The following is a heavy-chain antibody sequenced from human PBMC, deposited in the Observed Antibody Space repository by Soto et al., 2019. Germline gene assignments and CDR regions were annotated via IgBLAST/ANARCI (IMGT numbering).Heavy chain of an antibody. CDR3: ARSDGWYALHS. CDR1: GASISTNNW. V-gene: IGHV4-4*02. CDR2: IYQSGST. D-gene: IGHD6-19*01. J-gene: IGHJ4*02. Sequence: QVQLQESGPGLVKPSGTLSLTCAVSGASISTNNWWSWVRQPPGKGLEWIGEIYQSGSTSYNPSLNSRVTISVDKSKKPFSLKLSSVTAADTAVYYCARSDGWYALHSWGQGTLVTVSS.